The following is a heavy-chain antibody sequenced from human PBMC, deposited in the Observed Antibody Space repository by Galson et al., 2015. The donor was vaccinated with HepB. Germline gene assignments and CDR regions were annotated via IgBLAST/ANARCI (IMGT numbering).Heavy chain of an antibody. CDR1: GFTFSSYA. Sequence: SLRLSCAASGFTFSSYAMSWVRQAPGKGLEWVSAISGSGGSTYYADSVKGRFTISRDNSKNTPYLQMNSLRAEDTAVYYCASRGNGQRYRGYYFDYWGQGTLVTVSS. CDR2: ISGSGGST. D-gene: IGHD1-1*01. J-gene: IGHJ4*02. CDR3: ASRGNGQRYRGYYFDY. V-gene: IGHV3-23*01.